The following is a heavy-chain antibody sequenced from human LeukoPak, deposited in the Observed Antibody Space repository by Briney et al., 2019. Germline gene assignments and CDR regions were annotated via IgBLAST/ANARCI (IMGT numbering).Heavy chain of an antibody. V-gene: IGHV3-9*01. CDR1: GFTFDDYA. CDR3: ANDQNYDSSGYPRGFDY. D-gene: IGHD3-22*01. J-gene: IGHJ4*02. CDR2: ISWNSGSI. Sequence: GGSLRLSCAASGFTFDDYAMHWVRQAPGKGLEWVSGISWNSGSIGYADSVKGRFTISRDNAKNSLYLQMNSLRAEDTALYYCANDQNYDSSGYPRGFDYWGQGTLVTVSS.